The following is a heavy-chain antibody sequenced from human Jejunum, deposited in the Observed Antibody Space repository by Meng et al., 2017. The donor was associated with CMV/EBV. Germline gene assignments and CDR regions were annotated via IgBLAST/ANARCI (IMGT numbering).Heavy chain of an antibody. CDR2: ISWNSGSI. J-gene: IGHJ6*02. D-gene: IGHD2-2*02. Sequence: ARQWDWQAAGMGLGWSSGISWNSGSIGDADSVKVQFTISIDNSKNSLYLQMNSLRAEDTALYYCAKDMRGGYCSSTSCYISGGMDVWGQGTTVTVSS. CDR3: AKDMRGGYCSSTSCYISGGMDV. CDR1: A. V-gene: IGHV3-9*01.